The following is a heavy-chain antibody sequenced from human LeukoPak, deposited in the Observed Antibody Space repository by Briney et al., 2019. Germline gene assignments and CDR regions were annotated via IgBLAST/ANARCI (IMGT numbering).Heavy chain of an antibody. CDR3: ARGPYCSGGSCFYFDY. V-gene: IGHV4-34*01. CDR1: GGSFSGYY. CDR2: INHSGST. J-gene: IGHJ4*02. D-gene: IGHD2-15*01. Sequence: SETLSLTCAVYGGSFSGYYWSWIRQPPGKGLEWIGEINHSGSTSYNPSLKSRVTISVDTSKNQFSLKLSSVTAADTAVYYCARGPYCSGGSCFYFDYWGQGTLVTVSS.